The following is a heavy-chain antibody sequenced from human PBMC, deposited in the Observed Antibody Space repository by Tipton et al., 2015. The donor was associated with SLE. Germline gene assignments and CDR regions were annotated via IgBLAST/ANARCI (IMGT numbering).Heavy chain of an antibody. Sequence: LRLSCAVYGGSFSGYYWSWIRQPPGKGLEWIGEINHSGSTNYNPSLKSRVTISVDTSKNQFSLKLSSATAADTAVYYCARGPDTIQGTFQHWGQGTLVTVSS. CDR2: INHSGST. CDR1: GGSFSGYY. CDR3: ARGPDTIQGTFQH. V-gene: IGHV4-34*01. J-gene: IGHJ1*01. D-gene: IGHD3-3*01.